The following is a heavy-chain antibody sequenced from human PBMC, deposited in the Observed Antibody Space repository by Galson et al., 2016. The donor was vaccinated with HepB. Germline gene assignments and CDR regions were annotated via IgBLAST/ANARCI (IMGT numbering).Heavy chain of an antibody. D-gene: IGHD3-10*02. Sequence: SLRLSCAASGFTFSNYWMFWVRQGPGKELVWVSRINDNGGWTFYADSVKGRFTISRDNAKNTLYLQMNSLRAVDTGVYYCARTDFNDYVRGDYWGQGTLVTVSA. V-gene: IGHV3-74*01. CDR3: ARTDFNDYVRGDY. CDR1: GFTFSNYW. J-gene: IGHJ4*02. CDR2: INDNGGWT.